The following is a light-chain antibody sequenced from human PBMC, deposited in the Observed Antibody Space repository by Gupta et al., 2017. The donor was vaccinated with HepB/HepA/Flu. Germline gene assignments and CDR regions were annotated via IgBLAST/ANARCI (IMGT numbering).Light chain of an antibody. V-gene: IGKV1-8*01. CDR2: AAS. Sequence: AIRMTQSPSSFSASTGDRVTITCRASQGISSYLAWYQQKPGKAPKLLIYAASTLQSGVPSRFSGSGSGTDFTLTISCLQSEDFATYYCQQDYRWVTFGQGTKVEIK. J-gene: IGKJ1*01. CDR3: QQDYRWVT. CDR1: QGISSY.